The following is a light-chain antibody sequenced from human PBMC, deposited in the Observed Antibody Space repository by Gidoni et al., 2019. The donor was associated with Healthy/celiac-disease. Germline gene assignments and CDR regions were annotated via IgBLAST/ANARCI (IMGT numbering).Light chain of an antibody. CDR1: QSVSSN. Sequence: IVLTQSPATLSVSPAERATLSCRARQSVSSNLAWYQQKPVQAPRLLIYGASTRATGIPARFSGSGSGTEFTLTISSLQSEDFAVYYCQQYNNWPLMYTFGQGTKLEIK. J-gene: IGKJ2*01. V-gene: IGKV3-15*01. CDR2: GAS. CDR3: QQYNNWPLMYT.